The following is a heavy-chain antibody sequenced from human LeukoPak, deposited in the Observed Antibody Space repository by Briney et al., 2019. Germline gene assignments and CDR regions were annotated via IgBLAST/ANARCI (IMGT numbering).Heavy chain of an antibody. CDR1: GYTFTGYY. Sequence: ASVKVSCKASGYTFTGYYMHWVRQAPGQGLEWMGWINPNSGGTNYAQKFQGRVTMTRDTSISTAYMELSRLRSDDTAVYYCARVDVYSSGWYVPSSFDYWGQGTLVTVSS. CDR2: INPNSGGT. V-gene: IGHV1-2*02. CDR3: ARVDVYSSGWYVPSSFDY. J-gene: IGHJ4*02. D-gene: IGHD6-19*01.